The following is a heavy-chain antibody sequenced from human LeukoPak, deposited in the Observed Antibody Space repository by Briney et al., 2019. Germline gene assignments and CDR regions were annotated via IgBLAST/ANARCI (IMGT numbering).Heavy chain of an antibody. CDR2: LHLSGST. V-gene: IGHV4-38-2*01. D-gene: IGHD2-2*01. J-gene: IGHJ6*03. Sequence: SETLSLTCAVSDYSISSGYYWGWIRQPPGKGLEWIGSLHLSGSTYYSSSLKSRITISVDTSKNQFSLKLSSVTAADTAVYYCARSYDYYMDVWGKGTTVTVSS. CDR1: DYSISSGYY. CDR3: ARSYDYYMDV.